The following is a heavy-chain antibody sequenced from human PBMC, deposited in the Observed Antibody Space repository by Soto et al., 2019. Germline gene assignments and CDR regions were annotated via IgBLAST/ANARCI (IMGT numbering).Heavy chain of an antibody. CDR2: ISPYTGNT. D-gene: IGHD3-16*01. CDR3: VMVDNYVTPTPQDV. J-gene: IGHJ6*02. Sequence: QVQLVQSGDEVKKPGASVKVSCKASGYIFVNYGIAWVRQAPGQXXEWMGWISPYTGNTHSATKVQGRLTMTTDTSTSTAYMDLGSLTSDDTAVYYCVMVDNYVTPTPQDVWGQGTTVTVSS. V-gene: IGHV1-18*01. CDR1: GYIFVNYG.